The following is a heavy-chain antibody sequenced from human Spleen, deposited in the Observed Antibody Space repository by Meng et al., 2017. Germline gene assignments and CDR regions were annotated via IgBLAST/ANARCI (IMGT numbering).Heavy chain of an antibody. J-gene: IGHJ6*02. CDR2: IRSKANSYAT. Sequence: GESLKISCAASGFTFSGSAMHWVRQASGKGLEWVGRIRSKANSYATAYAASVKGRFTISRDNAKNSLYLQVNSLRAEDTAVYFCARDGGSKSSGWYNYYGLDVWGQGTTVTVSS. CDR1: GFTFSGSA. D-gene: IGHD6-19*01. CDR3: ARDGGSKSSGWYNYYGLDV. V-gene: IGHV3-73*01.